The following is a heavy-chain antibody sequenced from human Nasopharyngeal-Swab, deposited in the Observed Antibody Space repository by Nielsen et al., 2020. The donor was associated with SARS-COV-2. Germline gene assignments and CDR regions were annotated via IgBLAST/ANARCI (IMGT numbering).Heavy chain of an antibody. V-gene: IGHV3-48*04. J-gene: IGHJ4*02. Sequence: GESLKISCAASGFTFSSYSMNWVRQAPGKGPEWVSYISSSSSTIYYADSVKGRFTISRDNTKNTLYLQMNSLRAEDTAVYYCARDSPWQELDYWGQGTLVTVSS. CDR1: GFTFSSYS. D-gene: IGHD1-1*01. CDR3: ARDSPWQELDY. CDR2: ISSSSSTI.